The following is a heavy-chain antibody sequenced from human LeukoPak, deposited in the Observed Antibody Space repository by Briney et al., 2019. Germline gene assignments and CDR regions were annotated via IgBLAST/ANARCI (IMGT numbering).Heavy chain of an antibody. V-gene: IGHV4-61*05. CDR3: ARGGWSHDY. D-gene: IGHD6-19*01. CDR1: GGSISRSSYY. CDR2: IYYSGST. J-gene: IGHJ4*02. Sequence: SETLSLTCTVSGGSISRSSYYWGWIRQPPGKGLEWIGYIYYSGSTNYNPSLKSRVTISVDTSKNQFSLKLRSVTAADTAVYYCARGGWSHDYWGQGTLVTVSS.